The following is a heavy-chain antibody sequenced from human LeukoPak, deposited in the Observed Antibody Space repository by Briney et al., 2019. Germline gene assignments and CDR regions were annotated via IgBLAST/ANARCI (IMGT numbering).Heavy chain of an antibody. CDR2: LGYDGSNR. Sequence: PGGSLRLSCAASGFSFSSYGMHWVRQAPGKGLEWVAFLGYDGSNRYNADSVKGRFTISRDNSKNTLYLQMNSLRAEDTAVYHCAKDGHCSSTSCHYFDYWGQGTLVIVSS. V-gene: IGHV3-30*02. J-gene: IGHJ4*02. CDR3: AKDGHCSSTSCHYFDY. CDR1: GFSFSSYG. D-gene: IGHD2-2*01.